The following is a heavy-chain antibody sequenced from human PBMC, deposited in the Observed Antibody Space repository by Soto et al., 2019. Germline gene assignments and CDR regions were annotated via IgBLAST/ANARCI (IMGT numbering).Heavy chain of an antibody. CDR2: IYYSGSA. CDR3: ARENSSALNPFDY. CDR1: GGSISSSNYY. J-gene: IGHJ4*02. V-gene: IGHV4-39*01. D-gene: IGHD6-19*01. Sequence: PSETLSLTCTVSGGSISSSNYYWGWIRQPSGKGLEWVGNIYYSGSAYYNPSLKSRVTISVDTSKNQFSLKVRSVTAADTAIYYCARENSSALNPFDYWGQGTLVTVFS.